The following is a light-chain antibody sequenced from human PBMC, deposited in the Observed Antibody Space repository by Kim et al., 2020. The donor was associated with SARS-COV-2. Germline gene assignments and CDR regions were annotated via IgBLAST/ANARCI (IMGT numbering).Light chain of an antibody. CDR1: SGHSTYA. CDR2: VDSDGSH. CDR3: LTWGPGIRV. Sequence: QPVLTQSPSASASLGTSFKLTCTLSSGHSTYAIAWHQQLPEKGPRYLMNVDSDGSHTRGDGIPDRFSGSSSGAERHLTISSLQPEDEADYYCLTWGPGIRVFGGGTKLTVL. V-gene: IGLV4-69*01. J-gene: IGLJ2*01.